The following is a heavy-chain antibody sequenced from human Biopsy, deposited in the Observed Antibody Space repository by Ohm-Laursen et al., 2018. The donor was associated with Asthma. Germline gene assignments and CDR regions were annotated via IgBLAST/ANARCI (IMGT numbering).Heavy chain of an antibody. CDR1: GYPFIGYH. V-gene: IGHV1-18*04. D-gene: IGHD1-26*01. CDR3: ARDGPVGAPSDY. Sequence: ASVKVSCKASGYPFIGYHIHWMRQAPGQGLEWMGWISAYNGNTNYAQKLQGRVTMTTDTSTSTAYMELRSLRSDDTAVYYCARDGPVGAPSDYWGQGALVTVSS. CDR2: ISAYNGNT. J-gene: IGHJ4*02.